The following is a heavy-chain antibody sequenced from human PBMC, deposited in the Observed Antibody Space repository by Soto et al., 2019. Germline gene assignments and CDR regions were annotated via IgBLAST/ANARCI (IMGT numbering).Heavy chain of an antibody. D-gene: IGHD2-21*01. Sequence: PEETLSLTCTVSGGSISSYYWSWIRQPPGKGLEWIGYIYYTGTTTYNPSIKSRVTISVDSSKNQFSLNLTSVSAADTAVYYGARLGGCYQSLDSWVQGTLVIVSS. CDR1: GGSISSYY. V-gene: IGHV4-59*08. J-gene: IGHJ4*02. CDR3: ARLGGCYQSLDS. CDR2: IYYTGTT.